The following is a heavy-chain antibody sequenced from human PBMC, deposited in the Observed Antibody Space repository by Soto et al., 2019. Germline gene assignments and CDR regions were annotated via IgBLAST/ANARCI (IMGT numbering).Heavy chain of an antibody. CDR2: IYFSGST. CDR3: ARHSESVDFDY. J-gene: IGHJ4*02. Sequence: PSETLSLTCTVSGGSISSYYWSWIRQPPGKGLEWIGYIYFSGSTNYNPSLKSRVTISIDTSKNQFSLKLTSVTAADTAVYYCARHSESVDFDYWGPGTLVTVS. CDR1: GGSISSYY. D-gene: IGHD1-26*01. V-gene: IGHV4-59*08.